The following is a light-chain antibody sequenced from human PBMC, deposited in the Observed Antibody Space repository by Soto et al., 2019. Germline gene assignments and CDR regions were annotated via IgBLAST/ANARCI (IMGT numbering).Light chain of an antibody. CDR2: AAS. J-gene: IGKJ1*01. V-gene: IGKV1-39*01. CDR3: QQSYSTPGT. Sequence: DIQMNQTPSSLSASVGGRVPITCLASQSISSYLNGYQQKPGKAPMRLIYAASSLQSGVTSRFSGSGSGTDFTLTISSLQPEDFATYYCQQSYSTPGTFGQGTKVDIK. CDR1: QSISSY.